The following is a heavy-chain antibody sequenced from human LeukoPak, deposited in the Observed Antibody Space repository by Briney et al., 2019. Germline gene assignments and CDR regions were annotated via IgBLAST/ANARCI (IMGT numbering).Heavy chain of an antibody. J-gene: IGHJ4*02. CDR1: GFIFSTYW. V-gene: IGHV3-7*03. Sequence: SGGSLRLSCAASGFIFSTYWMSWVRQAPGKGLEWVANIKQDGSEKYYVDSVKGRFTISRDNAKNSLYLQMNSLRAEDTAVYYCARDGMATINFWGQGTVVTVSS. CDR3: ARDGMATINF. D-gene: IGHD5-12*01. CDR2: IKQDGSEK.